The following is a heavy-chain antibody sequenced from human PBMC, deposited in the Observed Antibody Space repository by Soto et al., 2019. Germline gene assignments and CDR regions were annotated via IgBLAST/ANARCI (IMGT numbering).Heavy chain of an antibody. CDR2: IKQDGSEK. V-gene: IGHV3-7*03. CDR1: GFTFSSYW. CDR3: AGDQEHDY. Sequence: LILSCAASGFTFSSYWSSWVRQAPGKGLEWVANIKQDGSEKYYVDSVKGRFTISRDNAKNSLYLQMNSLRAEDTAGYYCAGDQEHDYWGQGTLVTVSS. J-gene: IGHJ4*02.